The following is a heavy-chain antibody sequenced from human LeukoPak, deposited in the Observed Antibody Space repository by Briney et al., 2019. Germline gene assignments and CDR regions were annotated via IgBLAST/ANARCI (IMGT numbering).Heavy chain of an antibody. CDR2: IYYSGST. V-gene: IGHV4-59*01. D-gene: IGHD2-2*01. Sequence: SETLSLTCTVSGGSISSYYWSWIRQPPGKGLEWIGYIYYSGSTNYNPSLKSRVTISVDTSKNQFSLKLSSVTAADTAVYYCARAQVVPAAKWYYYYYMDVWGKGTTVTISS. J-gene: IGHJ6*03. CDR1: GGSISSYY. CDR3: ARAQVVPAAKWYYYYYMDV.